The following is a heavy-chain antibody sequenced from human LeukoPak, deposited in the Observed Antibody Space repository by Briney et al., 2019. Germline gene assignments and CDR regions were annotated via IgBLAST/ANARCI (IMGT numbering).Heavy chain of an antibody. CDR3: ARPLIADDASDY. CDR1: GFTFSSDA. CDR2: SSGSGGST. J-gene: IGHJ4*02. D-gene: IGHD6-13*01. Sequence: GGSLRLSCAASGFTFSSDAMSWVRQAPGKGLERVSASSGSGGSTYYADSVKGRFTISRDNSKNTLYLQMNSLRAEDTAVYYCARPLIADDASDYWGQGTLVTVSS. V-gene: IGHV3-23*01.